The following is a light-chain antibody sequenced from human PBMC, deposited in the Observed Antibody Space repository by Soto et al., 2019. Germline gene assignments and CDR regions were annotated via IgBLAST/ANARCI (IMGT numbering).Light chain of an antibody. CDR3: QQLKSYPGT. CDR2: AAS. V-gene: IGKV1-9*01. CDR1: QGISGY. Sequence: DIQLTQSPSFLSASKGDRVTITCRASQGISGYLAWYQQKPGKAPKLLIYAASTLQSGVPSRFSGSGSGTEFTLTISSLQPEASATYYCQQLKSYPGTFGQGTKVDVK. J-gene: IGKJ1*01.